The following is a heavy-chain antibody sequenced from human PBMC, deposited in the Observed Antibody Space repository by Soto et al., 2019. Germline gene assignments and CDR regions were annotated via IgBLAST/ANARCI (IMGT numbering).Heavy chain of an antibody. Sequence: ASVKVSCKASGCTFTSYAMHWVRQAPGQRLEWMGWINAGNGNTKYSQKFQGRVTITRDTSASTAYMELSSLRSEDTAVYYCARDWCRGGSCYSLGSGMDVWGQGTTVTVSS. J-gene: IGHJ6*02. CDR1: GCTFTSYA. CDR2: INAGNGNT. V-gene: IGHV1-3*01. CDR3: ARDWCRGGSCYSLGSGMDV. D-gene: IGHD2-15*01.